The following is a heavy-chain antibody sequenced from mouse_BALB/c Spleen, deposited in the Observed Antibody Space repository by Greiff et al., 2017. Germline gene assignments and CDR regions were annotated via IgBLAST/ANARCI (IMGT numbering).Heavy chain of an antibody. CDR2: INPYNDGT. CDR3: ARDGYYAMDY. CDR1: GYTFTSYV. V-gene: IGHV1-14*01. J-gene: IGHJ4*01. Sequence: VQLKQSGPELVKPGASVKMSCKASGYTFTSYVMHWVKQKPGQGLEWIGYINPYNDGTKYNEKSKGKATLTSDKSSSTAYMELSSLTSEDSAVYYCARDGYYAMDYWGQGTSVTVSS.